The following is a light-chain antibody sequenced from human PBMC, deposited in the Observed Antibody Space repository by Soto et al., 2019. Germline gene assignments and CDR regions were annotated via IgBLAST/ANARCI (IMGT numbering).Light chain of an antibody. V-gene: IGLV2-14*01. Sequence: QSALTQPASVSGSPGQSITISCTGTSSDAGSYKYVSWYQHYPGKAPKLIIYEVSNRPSGVSDRFSGSKSGNTASLTISGLQAEDEADYYCISYTTSSTVLFGGGTKLTVL. J-gene: IGLJ2*01. CDR2: EVS. CDR1: SSDAGSYKY. CDR3: ISYTTSSTVL.